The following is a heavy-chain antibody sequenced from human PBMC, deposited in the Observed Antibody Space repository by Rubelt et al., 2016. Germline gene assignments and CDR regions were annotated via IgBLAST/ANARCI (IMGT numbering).Heavy chain of an antibody. Sequence: WISAYNGNTHYVQKLQGRLTMTTDTSTSTAYMELSSLRSEDTAVYYCARDAGGGGYDSSGYFSPDYWGQGTLVTVSS. D-gene: IGHD3-22*01. J-gene: IGHJ4*02. CDR2: ISAYNGNT. V-gene: IGHV1-18*01. CDR3: ARDAGGGGYDSSGYFSPDY.